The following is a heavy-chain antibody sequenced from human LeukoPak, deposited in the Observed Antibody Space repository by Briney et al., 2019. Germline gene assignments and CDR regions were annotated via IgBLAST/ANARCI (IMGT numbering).Heavy chain of an antibody. Sequence: GGSLRLSCEASGFTLSSNYMSWLRQAPGKGLEWVAVIYRGGSIYYADSVKGRFTISRDNSKNTLYLQMNSLRAEDTAVYYCARDLIGEAGTGYYGMDVWGQGTTVTVSS. CDR1: GFTLSSNY. CDR3: ARDLIGEAGTGYYGMDV. V-gene: IGHV3-53*01. J-gene: IGHJ6*02. D-gene: IGHD6-13*01. CDR2: IYRGGSI.